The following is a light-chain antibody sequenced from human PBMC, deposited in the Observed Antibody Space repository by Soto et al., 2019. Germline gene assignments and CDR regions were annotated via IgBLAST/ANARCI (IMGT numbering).Light chain of an antibody. CDR3: SSFASSATLV. CDR1: SSDIGYHNR. V-gene: IGLV2-18*02. J-gene: IGLJ3*02. CDR2: EVS. Sequence: QPALTQPPSVSGSPGQSVTISCTGTSSDIGYHNRVSWYQQPPGTAPKLMIYEVSTRYSGVPDRFSGSKSGNTASLTISGLQAEDEADYYCSSFASSATLVFGGGTKVTVL.